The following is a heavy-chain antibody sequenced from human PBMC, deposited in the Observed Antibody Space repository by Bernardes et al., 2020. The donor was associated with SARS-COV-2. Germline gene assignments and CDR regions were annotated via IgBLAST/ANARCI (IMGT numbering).Heavy chain of an antibody. CDR3: ARSDFFDGSGYYFGH. Sequence: GGSLRLSCAASGFTFSNYWIHWVRQAPGKGMVWVSRINTDGRTTTYADSVKGRFTISRDNAKNTLYLRMNSLRAEDTAIYYCARSDFFDGSGYYFGHWGQGTLVTVSS. V-gene: IGHV3-74*01. CDR1: GFTFSNYW. J-gene: IGHJ4*02. D-gene: IGHD3-22*01. CDR2: INTDGRTT.